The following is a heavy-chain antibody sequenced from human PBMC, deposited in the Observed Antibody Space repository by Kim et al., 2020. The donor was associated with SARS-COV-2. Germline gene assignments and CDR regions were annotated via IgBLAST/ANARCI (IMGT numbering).Heavy chain of an antibody. V-gene: IGHV4-4*02. CDR3: ARVQGYDILTGYLPSSGMDV. J-gene: IGHJ6*02. D-gene: IGHD3-9*01. Sequence: SETLSLTCAVSGGSISSSNWWSWVRQPPGKGLEGIGEIYHSGSTNYNPSLKSRVTISVDKSKNQFSLKLSSVTAADTAVYYCARVQGYDILTGYLPSSGMDVWGQGTTVTVSS. CDR2: IYHSGST. CDR1: GGSISSSNW.